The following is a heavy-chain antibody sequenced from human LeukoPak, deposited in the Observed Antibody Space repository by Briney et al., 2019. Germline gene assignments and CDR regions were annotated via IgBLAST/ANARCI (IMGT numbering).Heavy chain of an antibody. CDR1: GFTFSSYA. Sequence: HPGGSLRLSCAASGFTFSSYAMSWVRQAPGKGLEWVSAISGSGGSTYYADSVKGRYTISRDNSKNTLYLQMNSLRAEDTAVYYCAKDLTYGSGSYYHDYWGQGTLVTVSS. D-gene: IGHD3-10*01. J-gene: IGHJ4*02. V-gene: IGHV3-23*01. CDR3: AKDLTYGSGSYYHDY. CDR2: ISGSGGST.